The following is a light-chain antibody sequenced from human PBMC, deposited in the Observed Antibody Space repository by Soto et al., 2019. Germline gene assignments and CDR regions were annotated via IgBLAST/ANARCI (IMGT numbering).Light chain of an antibody. J-gene: IGKJ5*01. V-gene: IGKV1-5*03. Sequence: DIQMTQSPSTLSGSVGDRVAITCRASQTISSWLAWYQQKPGKAPKLLIYKASTLKSGVPSRFSGRGSGTEFTLTISSLQPDDFATYYCQQYNSYSTTFGQGTRLEIK. CDR2: KAS. CDR1: QTISSW. CDR3: QQYNSYSTT.